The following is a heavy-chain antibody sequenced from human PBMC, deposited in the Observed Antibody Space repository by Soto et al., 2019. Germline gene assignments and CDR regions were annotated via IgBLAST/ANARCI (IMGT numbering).Heavy chain of an antibody. J-gene: IGHJ6*02. CDR3: ARGKGMEENYYYYGLDI. Sequence: SLRLSCAASGLTFIDFYMSWVRQAPGKGLDWVSYVDPSGTTIVYADSVKGRFTVSRDNAKNSLYLQMDSLRSEDTAVYYCARGKGMEENYYYYGLDIWGQGTTVTVSS. CDR2: VDPSGTTI. D-gene: IGHD1-1*01. CDR1: GLTFIDFY. V-gene: IGHV3-11*04.